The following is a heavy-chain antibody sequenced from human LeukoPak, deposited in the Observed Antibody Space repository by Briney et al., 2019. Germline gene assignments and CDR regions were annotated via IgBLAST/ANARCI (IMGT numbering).Heavy chain of an antibody. Sequence: GASVKVSCKASGYTFTSYYMHWVRQAPGPGLAWLGIINPRGGSTSDAQKFQGRVTMSRDTSTSTVYMELSSLRSEDTAVYYCARDAYGVPDYWGQGTLVTVSS. CDR3: ARDAYGVPDY. CDR2: INPRGGST. J-gene: IGHJ4*02. CDR1: GYTFTSYY. D-gene: IGHD4-17*01. V-gene: IGHV1-46*01.